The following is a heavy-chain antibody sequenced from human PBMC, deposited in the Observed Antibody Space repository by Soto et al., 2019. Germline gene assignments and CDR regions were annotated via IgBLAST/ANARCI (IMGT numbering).Heavy chain of an antibody. Sequence: GGSLKISCKGSGYSFTSYWIGWVRQMPGKGLEGMGIIYPGDSDTRCSPSFQGQVTISADKSISTAYLQWSSLKASDTAMYYCAVLLGGGPYYYDSSGYYPFDYWGQGTLVTVSS. J-gene: IGHJ4*02. CDR3: AVLLGGGPYYYDSSGYYPFDY. V-gene: IGHV5-51*01. CDR2: IYPGDSDT. CDR1: GYSFTSYW. D-gene: IGHD3-22*01.